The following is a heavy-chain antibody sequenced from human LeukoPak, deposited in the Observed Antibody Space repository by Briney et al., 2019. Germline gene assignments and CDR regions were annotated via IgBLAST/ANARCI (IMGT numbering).Heavy chain of an antibody. Sequence: SETLSLTCAVYGGSFSGYYWSWIRQPPGEGLEWIGEINHSGSTNYNPSLKSRVTISVDTSKNQFSLKLSSVTAADTAVYYCARVGPSGWYRGFDYWGQGTLVTVSS. D-gene: IGHD6-19*01. CDR2: INHSGST. CDR1: GGSFSGYY. V-gene: IGHV4-34*01. J-gene: IGHJ4*02. CDR3: ARVGPSGWYRGFDY.